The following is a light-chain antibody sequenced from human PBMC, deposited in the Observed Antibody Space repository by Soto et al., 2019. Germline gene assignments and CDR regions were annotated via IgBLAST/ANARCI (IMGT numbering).Light chain of an antibody. Sequence: EIVLTQSPGTLSLSPGERATLSCRASQSVSSSSYLAWYQQKPGQAPRLLIYGASSRATGIPDRFSGSGSATDFTLTISRLEPEDFAVYYCLQYGSSPSYTFVQRTKLEIK. CDR2: GAS. V-gene: IGKV3-20*01. CDR3: LQYGSSPSYT. CDR1: QSVSSSSY. J-gene: IGKJ2*01.